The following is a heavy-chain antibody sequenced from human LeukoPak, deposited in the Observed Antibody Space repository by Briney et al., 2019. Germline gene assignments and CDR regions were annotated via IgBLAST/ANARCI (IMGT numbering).Heavy chain of an antibody. Sequence: SETLSLTCTVSGGSISSSSYYWGWIRQPPGKGLEWIGSIYYSGSTYYNPSLKSRVTISVDTSKNQFSLKLSSATAAETAVYHCAGHFGYCSSTSCYKPLDYWGQGTLVTVSS. CDR3: AGHFGYCSSTSCYKPLDY. CDR2: IYYSGST. D-gene: IGHD2-2*02. CDR1: GGSISSSSYY. V-gene: IGHV4-39*01. J-gene: IGHJ4*02.